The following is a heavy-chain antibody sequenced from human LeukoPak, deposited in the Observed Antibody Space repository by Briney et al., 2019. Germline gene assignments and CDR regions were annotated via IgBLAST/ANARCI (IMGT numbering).Heavy chain of an antibody. Sequence: SETLSLTCTVSGGSISSYYWSWIRQPPGKGLEWIGYIYYSGSTNYNPSLKSRVTISVDTSKNRFSLKLSSVTAADTAVYYCARGVVVVVAATKAADYYYYYYMDVWGKGTTVTVSS. CDR3: ARGVVVVVAATKAADYYYYYYMDV. V-gene: IGHV4-59*01. CDR1: GGSISSYY. CDR2: IYYSGST. J-gene: IGHJ6*03. D-gene: IGHD2-15*01.